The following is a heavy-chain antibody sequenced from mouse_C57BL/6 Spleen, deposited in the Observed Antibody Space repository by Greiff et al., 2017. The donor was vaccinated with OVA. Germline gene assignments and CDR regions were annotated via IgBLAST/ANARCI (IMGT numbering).Heavy chain of an antibody. D-gene: IGHD2-5*01. CDR3: ARSYYSKALDALDY. CDR1: GYTFTSYW. CDR2: IHPNSGST. V-gene: IGHV1-64*01. J-gene: IGHJ4*01. Sequence: VQLQQPGAELVKPGASVKLSCKASGYTFTSYWMHWVKQRPGQGLEWIGMIHPNSGSTNYNEKFKSKATLTVDKSSSTAYMQLSSLTSEDSAVYYSARSYYSKALDALDYWGQGTSVTVSS.